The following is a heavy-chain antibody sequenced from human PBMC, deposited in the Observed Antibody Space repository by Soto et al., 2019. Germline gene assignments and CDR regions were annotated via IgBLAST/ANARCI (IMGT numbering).Heavy chain of an antibody. D-gene: IGHD3-10*01. J-gene: IGHJ4*02. Sequence: QVHLQQWGAGLLKPSETLSLTCAVNGGAFNGYYWTWIRQSPGKGLQWIGEINHSGTVDYNPSLNGRVTVSIDTSKNQFSLTLTSVTAADTAVYYCARAGAALVRGSIGGFDYWGQGTLVTVSS. CDR1: GGAFNGYY. CDR3: ARAGAALVRGSIGGFDY. V-gene: IGHV4-34*01. CDR2: INHSGTV.